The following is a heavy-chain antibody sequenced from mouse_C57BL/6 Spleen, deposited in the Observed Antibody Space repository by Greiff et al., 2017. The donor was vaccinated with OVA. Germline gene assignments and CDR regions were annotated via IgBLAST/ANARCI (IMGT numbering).Heavy chain of an antibody. D-gene: IGHD3-3*01. CDR3: AREGWDYFDY. J-gene: IGHJ2*01. CDR1: GYTFTSYW. Sequence: QVQLKQPGAELVRPGSSVKLSCKASGYTFTSYWMHWVKQRPIQGLEWIGNIDPSDSETHYNQKFKDKATLTVDKSSSTAYMQLSSLTSEDSAVYYCAREGWDYFDYWGQGTTLTVSS. CDR2: IDPSDSET. V-gene: IGHV1-52*01.